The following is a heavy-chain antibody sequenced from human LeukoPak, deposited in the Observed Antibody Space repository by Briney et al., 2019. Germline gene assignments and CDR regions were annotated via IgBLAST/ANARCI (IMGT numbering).Heavy chain of an antibody. D-gene: IGHD3-22*01. Sequence: SVKVSCKASGGTFSSYAISWVRQAPGQGLEWMGRITPTLGIANYAQKFQGRVTITADKSTSTAYMELSSLRSEDTAVYYCARVVPYYYDSSGPLRWGQGTLVTVSS. CDR1: GGTFSSYA. J-gene: IGHJ4*02. V-gene: IGHV1-69*04. CDR3: ARVVPYYYDSSGPLR. CDR2: ITPTLGIA.